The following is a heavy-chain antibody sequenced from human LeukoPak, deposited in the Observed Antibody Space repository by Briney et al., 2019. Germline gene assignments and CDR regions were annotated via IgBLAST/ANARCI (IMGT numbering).Heavy chain of an antibody. Sequence: ASVKDSCKASGYTFTSYYMHWVRHAPGQGPEWMGIINPRGGSTDYAQKFQDRVTMTSDTSTSTVYMELNSLRSDDTAVYYCARDNSSGWPDDYWGQGALVTVSS. D-gene: IGHD6-19*01. CDR3: ARDNSSGWPDDY. CDR2: INPRGGST. J-gene: IGHJ4*02. V-gene: IGHV1-46*01. CDR1: GYTFTSYY.